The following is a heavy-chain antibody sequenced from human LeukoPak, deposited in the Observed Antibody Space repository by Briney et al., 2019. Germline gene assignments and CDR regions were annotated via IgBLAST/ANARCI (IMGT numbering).Heavy chain of an antibody. CDR2: ISSSSYI. Sequence: GGSLRLSCAASGFTFSSYSMNWVRQAPGKGLEWVSSISSSSYIYYADSVKGRFTISRDNAKNSLYLQMNSLRAEDTAVYYCARDYYYDSSGYYRGPDASDIWGQGTMVTVSS. V-gene: IGHV3-21*01. J-gene: IGHJ3*02. D-gene: IGHD3-22*01. CDR1: GFTFSSYS. CDR3: ARDYYYDSSGYYRGPDASDI.